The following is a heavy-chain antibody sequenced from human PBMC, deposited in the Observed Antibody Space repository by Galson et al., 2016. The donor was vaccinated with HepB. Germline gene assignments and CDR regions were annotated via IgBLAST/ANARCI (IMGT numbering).Heavy chain of an antibody. V-gene: IGHV3-15*01. CDR1: GFTFTNAW. Sequence: SLRLSCAASGFTFTNAWMNWVRQAPGKGLEWVGRIKSYTDGGTTEYAAPMKGRFTFSRDESNNRLYLQMNSLKTEDTAVYYCTTSSTRGYTYGPSAYWGRGTLVAVSS. D-gene: IGHD5-18*01. CDR2: IKSYTDGGTT. J-gene: IGHJ4*01. CDR3: TTSSTRGYTYGPSAY.